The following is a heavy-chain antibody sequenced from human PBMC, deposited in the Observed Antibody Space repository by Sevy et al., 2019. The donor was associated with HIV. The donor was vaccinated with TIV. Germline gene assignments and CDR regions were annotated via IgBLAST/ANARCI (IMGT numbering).Heavy chain of an antibody. J-gene: IGHJ4*02. D-gene: IGHD1-26*01. Sequence: GGYLRLSCAASGFTFSSYWMSWVRQAPGKGLEWVANIKPDGSEKNYVASVKGRFTISIDNAKNSLYLQMNSLRAEDTAVYYCIKSGRYAVWGQGTLVTVSS. CDR2: IKPDGSEK. V-gene: IGHV3-7*01. CDR1: GFTFSSYW. CDR3: IKSGRYAV.